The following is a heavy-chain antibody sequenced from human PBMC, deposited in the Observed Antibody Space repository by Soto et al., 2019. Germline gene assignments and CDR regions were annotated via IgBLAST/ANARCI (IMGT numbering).Heavy chain of an antibody. CDR2: INDSGTI. J-gene: IGHJ4*02. Sequence: SETLSLTCSVSGGSVSSSSYYWGWIRQPPGKGLEWVGEINDSGTINYNPSLKSRVTISVDTSKNQFSLKLSSVTAADTAVYYCAREPGVWGQGSLVTVSS. CDR1: GGSVSSSSYY. V-gene: IGHV4-39*07. CDR3: AREPGV. D-gene: IGHD3-10*01.